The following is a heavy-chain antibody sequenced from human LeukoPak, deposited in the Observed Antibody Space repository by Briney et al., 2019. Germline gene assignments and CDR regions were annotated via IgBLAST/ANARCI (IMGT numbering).Heavy chain of an antibody. J-gene: IGHJ4*02. CDR1: GDSVSSNSAA. CDR3: ARSGPVEMATLYFDY. Sequence: SQTLSLTCAISGDSVSSNSAAWNWIRQSPSRGLEWLGRTYYRSKWYNDYAVSVKSRITINPDTSKNQFSLQLNSVTPEDTAVYYCARSGPVEMATLYFDYWGQGILVTVSS. V-gene: IGHV6-1*01. D-gene: IGHD5-24*01. CDR2: TYYRSKWYN.